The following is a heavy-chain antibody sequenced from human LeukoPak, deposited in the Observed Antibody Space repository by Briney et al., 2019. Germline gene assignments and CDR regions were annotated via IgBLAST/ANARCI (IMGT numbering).Heavy chain of an antibody. CDR2: ISSSSSTI. CDR3: ARDSIVYSSSWYGGYYYGMDV. Sequence: PGGSLRLSCAASGFTFSSYSMNWVRQAPGKGLEWVSYISSSSSTIYYADSVKGRFTIPRDNAKNSLYLQMNSLRAEDTAVYYCARDSIVYSSSWYGGYYYGMDVWGQGTTVTVSS. CDR1: GFTFSSYS. V-gene: IGHV3-48*04. J-gene: IGHJ6*02. D-gene: IGHD6-13*01.